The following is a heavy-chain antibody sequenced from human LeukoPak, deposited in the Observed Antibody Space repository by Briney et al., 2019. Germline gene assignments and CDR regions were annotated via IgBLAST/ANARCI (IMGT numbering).Heavy chain of an antibody. CDR1: GFTFDDYG. Sequence: PGGSLRLSCAASGFTFDDYGMSWVRQAPGKGLECVSLINKDGSNTYYADSVKGRFTISRDNSKDSLYLQMNSLRTEDSALYYCATWAFYHNLDVWGQGITVIVSS. CDR2: INKDGSNT. CDR3: ATWAFYHNLDV. J-gene: IGHJ6*02. D-gene: IGHD1-14*01. V-gene: IGHV3-43*02.